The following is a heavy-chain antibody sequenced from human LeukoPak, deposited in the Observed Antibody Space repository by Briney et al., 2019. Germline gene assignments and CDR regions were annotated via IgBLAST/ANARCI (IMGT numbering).Heavy chain of an antibody. CDR2: ISGSGNGT. J-gene: IGHJ4*02. CDR3: AKRTMSAFDS. CDR1: GFTFRIYA. Sequence: GGSLRLSCTASGFTFRIYAMNWVRQAPGKGLEWLSGISGSGNGTYYADSVKGRFIISRDNSKNMVYLQMNSLTVEDTATYYCAKRTMSAFDSWGQGTLLIVSS. V-gene: IGHV3-23*01.